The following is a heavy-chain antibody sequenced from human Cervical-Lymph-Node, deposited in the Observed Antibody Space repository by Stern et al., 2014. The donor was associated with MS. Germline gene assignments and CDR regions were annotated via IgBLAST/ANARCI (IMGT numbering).Heavy chain of an antibody. CDR3: HLLSIAVAGYYFDY. D-gene: IGHD6-19*01. J-gene: IGHJ4*02. CDR1: GYTFTGYY. Sequence: QVQLVQSGAEVKKPGASVKVSCKASGYTFTGYYMHWVRQAPGQGLEWMGRINPNSGGTNYAQKFQVRVTMTRDTSISTAYMELSRLRSDDTAVYYCHLLSIAVAGYYFDYWGQGTLVTVSS. CDR2: INPNSGGT. V-gene: IGHV1-2*06.